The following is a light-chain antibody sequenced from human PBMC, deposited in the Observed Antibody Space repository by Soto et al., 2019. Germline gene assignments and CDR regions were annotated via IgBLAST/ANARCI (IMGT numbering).Light chain of an antibody. CDR3: QVWDNSSDLYVLYVF. V-gene: IGLV3-21*04. CDR1: KIESKS. CDR2: YDG. Sequence: SYVLTQPPSVSVAPGETARITCGGNKIESKSVNWYQQKPGQAPVLVIYYDGDRPSGIPERFSGSNSGNTATLTISRVEAGDEADYYCQVWDNSSDLYVLYVFFGGGTQLTVL. J-gene: IGLJ2*01.